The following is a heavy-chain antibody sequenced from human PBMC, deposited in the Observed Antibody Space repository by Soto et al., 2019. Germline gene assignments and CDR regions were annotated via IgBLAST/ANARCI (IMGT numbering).Heavy chain of an antibody. Sequence: GGSLRLSCAASGFTFSSYAMSWVRQAPGKGLEWVSAISGSGGSTYYADSVKGRFTISRDNSKNTLYLQMNSLRAEDTAVYYCAKVRYDSSGREYYYGMDVWGQGTTVTVSS. J-gene: IGHJ6*02. CDR1: GFTFSSYA. CDR2: ISGSGGST. D-gene: IGHD3-22*01. CDR3: AKVRYDSSGREYYYGMDV. V-gene: IGHV3-23*01.